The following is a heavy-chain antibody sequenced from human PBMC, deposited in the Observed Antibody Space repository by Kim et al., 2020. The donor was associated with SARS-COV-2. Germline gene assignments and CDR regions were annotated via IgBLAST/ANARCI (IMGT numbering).Heavy chain of an antibody. D-gene: IGHD6-19*01. CDR1: GFTFDDYA. CDR3: AKGQFSIAVAGTGPTGQNPWYDY. CDR2: ISGDGGST. V-gene: IGHV3-43*02. J-gene: IGHJ4*02. Sequence: GGSLRLSCAASGFTFDDYAMHWVRQAPGKGLEWVSLISGDGGSTYYADSVKGRFTISRDNSKNSLYLQMNSLRTEDTALYYCAKGQFSIAVAGTGPTGQNPWYDYWGQGTLVTVSS.